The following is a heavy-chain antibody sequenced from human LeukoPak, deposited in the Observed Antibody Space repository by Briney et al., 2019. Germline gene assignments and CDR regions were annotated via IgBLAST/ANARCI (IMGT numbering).Heavy chain of an antibody. V-gene: IGHV3-30*18. CDR2: MSYDGTHK. Sequence: GGSLRLSCAASGFTFSNYGLHWVRQAPGKGLEWVAFMSYDGTHKYYADSARGRFTISRDNSKNTLFLQMSSLRTEDTAVYYCAKDFGYGDCFDYWGQGTVVTVSS. CDR3: AKDFGYGDCFDY. J-gene: IGHJ4*02. CDR1: GFTFSNYG. D-gene: IGHD4-17*01.